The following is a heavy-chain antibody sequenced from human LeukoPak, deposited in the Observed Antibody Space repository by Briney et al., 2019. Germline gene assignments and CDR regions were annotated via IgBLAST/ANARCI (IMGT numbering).Heavy chain of an antibody. J-gene: IGHJ6*02. Sequence: GGSLRLSCAASGFTFSSYAMNWVRQAPGKGLEWVSYMSSDSSFINYADSVKGRFTISRDNAKNSLFLQMDNPRADDTAVYYCARGEVATTYYYGMDVWGQGTTVTVSS. CDR1: GFTFSSYA. D-gene: IGHD5-12*01. CDR2: MSSDSSFI. V-gene: IGHV3-21*05. CDR3: ARGEVATTYYYGMDV.